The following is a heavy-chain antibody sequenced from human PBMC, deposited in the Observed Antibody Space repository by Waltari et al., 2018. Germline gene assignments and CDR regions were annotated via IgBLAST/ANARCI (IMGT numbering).Heavy chain of an antibody. CDR3: ASSPLFSVGATSEVDYGMDV. J-gene: IGHJ6*02. Sequence: QLQLQESGPGLVKPSETLSLTCTVSGGSISSSSYYWGWIRQPPGKGLEWIGSIYYSGSAYSNPYLKSRVTISVDTSKNQFSLNLSSVTAADTAVYYCASSPLFSVGATSEVDYGMDVWGQGTTVTVSS. CDR2: IYYSGSA. D-gene: IGHD1-26*01. CDR1: GGSISSSSYY. V-gene: IGHV4-39*01.